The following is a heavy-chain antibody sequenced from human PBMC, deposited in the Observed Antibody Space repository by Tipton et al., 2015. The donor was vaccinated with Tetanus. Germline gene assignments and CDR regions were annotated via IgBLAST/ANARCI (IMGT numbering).Heavy chain of an antibody. Sequence: SLRLSCAASGLTFSSYNLNWVRRAPGKGLEWLSYISSSSDFIYYADSVKGRFTISRDNAKNSLFLQMNSLRAEDTAVYYCARQRVAYSSTWYDSWGQGTLVTVSS. CDR2: ISSSSDFI. CDR1: GLTFSSYN. V-gene: IGHV3-21*05. D-gene: IGHD5-18*01. J-gene: IGHJ5*01. CDR3: ARQRVAYSSTWYDS.